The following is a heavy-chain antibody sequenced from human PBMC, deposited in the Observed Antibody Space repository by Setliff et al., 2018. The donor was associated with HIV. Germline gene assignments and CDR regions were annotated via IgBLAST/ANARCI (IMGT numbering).Heavy chain of an antibody. J-gene: IGHJ4*02. V-gene: IGHV3-30*07. CDR2: MSYDGGS. CDR1: GFIFSSYA. CDR3: ARDSPLSHFDY. Sequence: GGSLRLSCAASGFIFSSYAMHWVRQAPGKGLEWVAVMSYDGGSYYADSVRGRFTISRDNYKNTLYLQMNSLRPEDTAVYYCARDSPLSHFDYWGQGILVTVSS.